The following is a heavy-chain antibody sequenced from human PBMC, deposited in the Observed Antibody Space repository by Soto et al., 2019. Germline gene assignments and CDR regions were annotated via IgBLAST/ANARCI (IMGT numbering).Heavy chain of an antibody. V-gene: IGHV3-15*01. CDR2: MKSKNDGGTT. J-gene: IGHJ4*02. CDR3: TTGPH. Sequence: EVQLVESVGGLVQPGGSLRLSCAASGFTFSNAWMSWVRQAPGKGLEWVGRMKSKNDGGTTDYAAPVKGRFTISRDDSITTLYLQMNSLKTADTAVYYCTTGPHWGQGTLVTVS. CDR1: GFTFSNAW.